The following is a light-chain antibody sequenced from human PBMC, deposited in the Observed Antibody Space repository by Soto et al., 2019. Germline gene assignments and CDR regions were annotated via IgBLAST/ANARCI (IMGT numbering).Light chain of an antibody. V-gene: IGKV3-20*01. CDR3: QQYGSSGT. CDR2: GAS. Sequence: EIVMTQSPATLSVSQGERATLSCRASQSVSSNLAWYQQKPGQAPRLLIYGASTRATGIPDRFSGSGSGTDFTLTISRLEPEDFAVYYCQQYGSSGTFGQGTKVDIK. J-gene: IGKJ1*01. CDR1: QSVSSN.